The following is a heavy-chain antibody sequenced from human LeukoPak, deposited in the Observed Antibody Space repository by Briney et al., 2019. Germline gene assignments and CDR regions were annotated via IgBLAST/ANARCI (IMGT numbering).Heavy chain of an antibody. J-gene: IGHJ4*02. CDR1: GYSFASYR. CDR2: IDPSDSYT. CDR3: ASERYCSSTSCYFDC. Sequence: GESLKISCKGSGYSFASYRITWVRQMPGKGLQWIGRIDPSDSYTNYSPSFQGHVTISADKSISTAYLQWSSLKASDTAMYYCASERYCSSTSCYFDCWGQGTLVTVSS. D-gene: IGHD2-2*01. V-gene: IGHV5-10-1*01.